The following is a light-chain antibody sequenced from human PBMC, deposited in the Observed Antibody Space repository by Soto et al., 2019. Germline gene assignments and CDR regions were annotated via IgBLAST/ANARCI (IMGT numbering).Light chain of an antibody. Sequence: EIGLTQSPGTLSLSPGERATLSCRASQSVSSSYLAWYQQKPGQAPRLLIYGASSRATGIPDRFSGSGSGTDFTLTISGLEPEDFVVFYCYQYGSSPPTFGQGTKVEIK. J-gene: IGKJ1*01. CDR3: YQYGSSPPT. V-gene: IGKV3-20*01. CDR2: GAS. CDR1: QSVSSSY.